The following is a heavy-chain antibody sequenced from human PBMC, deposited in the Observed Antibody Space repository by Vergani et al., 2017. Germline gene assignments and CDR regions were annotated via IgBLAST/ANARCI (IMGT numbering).Heavy chain of an antibody. D-gene: IGHD1-26*01. Sequence: QVQLVQSGAEVKKPGSSVKVSCKASGGTFSSYAISWVRQAPGQGLEWMGGIIPIFGTANYAQKFQGRVTITADESTSTAYMELSSLRSEDTAMYYCARARYSGSHGWFDPWGQGTLVTVSS. J-gene: IGHJ5*02. CDR2: IIPIFGTA. CDR3: ARARYSGSHGWFDP. CDR1: GGTFSSYA. V-gene: IGHV1-69*12.